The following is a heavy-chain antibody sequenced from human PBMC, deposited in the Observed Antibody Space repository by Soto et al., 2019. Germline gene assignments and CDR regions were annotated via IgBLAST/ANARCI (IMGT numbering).Heavy chain of an antibody. CDR1: GFTFSHYA. CDR3: ARDRVYYYDSSGYYNFDL. Sequence: QVQLVESGGGVVQPGRSLRVSCAASGFTFSHYAMHWVRQAPGKGLEWVAVVSYDGTKQFYADSVKGRFTISRDSFKSTLYLQMNNLREEDTAVYYCARDRVYYYDSSGYYNFDLWCQGTLVTVSS. CDR2: VSYDGTKQ. D-gene: IGHD3-22*01. J-gene: IGHJ4*02. V-gene: IGHV3-30-3*01.